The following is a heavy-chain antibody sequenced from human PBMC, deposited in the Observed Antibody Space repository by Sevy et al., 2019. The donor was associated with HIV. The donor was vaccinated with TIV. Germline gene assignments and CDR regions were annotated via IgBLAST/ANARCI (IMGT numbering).Heavy chain of an antibody. Sequence: GGSLRLSCAASGFSLETYWMNWVRQAPGKPLEWVANIKEDGTVKYYVDSVKGRFTIFRDNGRNLVYLVMNNLRVGDTARYYCVRAIQSEGSFWGQGTLVTVSS. D-gene: IGHD2-2*02. J-gene: IGHJ4*02. CDR2: IKEDGTVK. CDR1: GFSLETYW. V-gene: IGHV3-7*04. CDR3: VRAIQSEGSF.